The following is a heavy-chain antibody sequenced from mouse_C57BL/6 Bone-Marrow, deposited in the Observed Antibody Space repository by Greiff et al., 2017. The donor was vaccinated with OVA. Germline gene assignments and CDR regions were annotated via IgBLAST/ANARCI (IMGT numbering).Heavy chain of an antibody. D-gene: IGHD4-1*01. CDR2: IHPNSGST. CDR3: APRRLLGQGFDY. J-gene: IGHJ2*01. CDR1: GYTFTSYW. V-gene: IGHV1-64*01. Sequence: QVQLQQPGAELVKPGASVKLSCKASGYTFTSYWMHWVKQRPGQGLEWIGMIHPNSGSTNYNEKFKSKATLTVDKSSSTAYMQLSSLTSEDSAVYYCAPRRLLGQGFDYWGQGTTLTVSS.